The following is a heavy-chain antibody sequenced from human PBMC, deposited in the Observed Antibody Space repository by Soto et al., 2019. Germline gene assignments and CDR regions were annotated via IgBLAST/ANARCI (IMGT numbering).Heavy chain of an antibody. V-gene: IGHV2-5*05. CDR2: IYGDIDK. CDR3: AHCTLHDYGDYDPGTSHVFDS. J-gene: IGHJ4*02. CDR1: GFSLSNSGVG. Sequence: QITLKESGPSPGKPTQTLTVTCTFSGFSLSNSGVGVAWIRQPPGKALGWLALIYGDIDKRYGPSPKTRLTITKATSKNQVVLTITNMDPVDTATYYCAHCTLHDYGDYDPGTSHVFDSWGQGTLVTVSS. D-gene: IGHD4-17*01.